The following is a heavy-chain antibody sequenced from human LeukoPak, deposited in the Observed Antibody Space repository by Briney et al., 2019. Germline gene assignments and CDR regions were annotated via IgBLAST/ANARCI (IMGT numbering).Heavy chain of an antibody. V-gene: IGHV3-23*01. CDR2: ITGSGANT. Sequence: GGSLRLSCAASGFTVSSIYMSWVRQAPGKGLEWVSGITGSGANTYYAESVKGRFTISRDNSRNTLYLQMDSLRAEDAALYYCATRPATETYFGVFDYWGQGTLVTVSS. CDR3: ATRPATETYFGVFDY. CDR1: GFTVSSIY. J-gene: IGHJ4*02. D-gene: IGHD1-1*01.